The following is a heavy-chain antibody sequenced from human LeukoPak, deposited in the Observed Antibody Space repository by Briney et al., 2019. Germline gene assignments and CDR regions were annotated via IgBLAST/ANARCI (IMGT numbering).Heavy chain of an antibody. CDR2: IYYSGST. V-gene: IGHV4-39*07. D-gene: IGHD7-27*01. J-gene: IGHJ5*02. CDR3: ARDKHGLLGYNWFDP. CDR1: GGSISSSSYY. Sequence: TSETLSLTCTVSGGSISSSSYYWGWIRQPPGKGLEWIGSIYYSGSTYYNPSLKSRVTMSVDTSKNQFSLKLSSVTAADTAVYYCARDKHGLLGYNWFDPRGQGTLVTVSS.